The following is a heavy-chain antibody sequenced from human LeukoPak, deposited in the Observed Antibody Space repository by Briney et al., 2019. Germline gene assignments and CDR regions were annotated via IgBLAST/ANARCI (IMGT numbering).Heavy chain of an antibody. CDR1: GGSISSYY. CDR3: AAHYGDFDAFGI. J-gene: IGHJ3*02. V-gene: IGHV4-59*01. Sequence: PSETLSLTCTVSGGSISSYYWSWIRQPPGKGLEWIGYIYYSGSTNYNPSLKSRVTISVDTSKNQFSLKLSSVTAADTAVYYCAAHYGDFDAFGIWGQGTMVTVSS. CDR2: IYYSGST. D-gene: IGHD4-17*01.